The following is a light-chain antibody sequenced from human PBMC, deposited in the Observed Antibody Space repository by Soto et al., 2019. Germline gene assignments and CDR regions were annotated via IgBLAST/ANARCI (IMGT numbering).Light chain of an antibody. CDR1: ENVGTN. CDR3: QQYNNWGLS. CDR2: GSS. Sequence: IVMTQSPATLSVSPGDEVTLSCRDSENVGTNLAWYQQKPGQAPRLLIYGSSTRATGIPATFSGSGSGTEFTLTISSLQSEESAIYYCQQYNNWGLSFGGGTKWISN. J-gene: IGKJ4*01. V-gene: IGKV3D-15*01.